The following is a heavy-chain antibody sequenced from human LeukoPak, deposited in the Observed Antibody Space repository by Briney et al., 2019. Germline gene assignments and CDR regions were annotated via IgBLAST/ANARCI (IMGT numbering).Heavy chain of an antibody. CDR2: IDPSGGST. Sequence: ASVKVSCKASGYTFTSYYLHWVRQAPGQGLEWMGMIDPSGGSTNYAQKFQGRVTVTRDTSTSTVYVGLSSLRSEDTAVYYCARARVGANLLDVWGKGTTVTVSS. V-gene: IGHV1-46*01. CDR3: ARARVGANLLDV. J-gene: IGHJ6*04. CDR1: GYTFTSYY. D-gene: IGHD1-26*01.